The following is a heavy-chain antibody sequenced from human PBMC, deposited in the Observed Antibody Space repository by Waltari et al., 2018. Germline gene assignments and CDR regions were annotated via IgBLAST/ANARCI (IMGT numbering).Heavy chain of an antibody. Sequence: QVQLQESGPGLVKPSETLSLTCAVSGYSISSGYYWGWIRQPPGKGLEWIGSIYHSGSTYYNPSLKSRVTISVDTSKNQFSLKLSSVTAADTAVYYCGLGSTGMDVWGKGTTVTVSS. D-gene: IGHD1-26*01. CDR2: IYHSGST. J-gene: IGHJ6*04. CDR1: GYSISSGYY. CDR3: GLGSTGMDV. V-gene: IGHV4-38-2*01.